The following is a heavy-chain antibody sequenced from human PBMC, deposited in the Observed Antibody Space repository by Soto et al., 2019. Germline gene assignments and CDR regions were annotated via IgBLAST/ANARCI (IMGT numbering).Heavy chain of an antibody. Sequence: GESLKISCKGSGYSFTSYWIGWGRQMPGKGLEWMGIIYPGDSDTRYSPSFQGQVPISADKSISTAYLQWSSLKASDSAMYSCARQGSGDAFDIWGQGTMVTVSS. D-gene: IGHD1-26*01. CDR1: GYSFTSYW. V-gene: IGHV5-51*01. CDR2: IYPGDSDT. CDR3: ARQGSGDAFDI. J-gene: IGHJ3*02.